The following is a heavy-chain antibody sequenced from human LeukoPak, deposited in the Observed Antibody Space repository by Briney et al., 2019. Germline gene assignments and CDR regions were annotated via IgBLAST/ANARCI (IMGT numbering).Heavy chain of an antibody. V-gene: IGHV3-23*01. Sequence: PGGSLRLSCAASGFTFSSYAMSWVRQAPGKGLEWVSAMSGSGGSTYYADSVKGRFTISRDNSKNTLYLQMNSLGAEDTAVYYCAKGSRYCSSTSCYEVDYWGQGTLVTVSS. D-gene: IGHD2-2*01. J-gene: IGHJ4*02. CDR1: GFTFSSYA. CDR3: AKGSRYCSSTSCYEVDY. CDR2: MSGSGGST.